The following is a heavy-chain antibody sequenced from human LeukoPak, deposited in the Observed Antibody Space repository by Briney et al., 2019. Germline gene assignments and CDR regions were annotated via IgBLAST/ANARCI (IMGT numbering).Heavy chain of an antibody. CDR3: ARERDDGPADY. CDR1: GYTCTSYY. V-gene: IGHV1-46*01. CDR2: INPSGGST. Sequence: ASVKVSCKASGYTCTSYYMHWVRQAPGQGLEWMGIINPSGGSTSYAQKFQGRVTMTRDMSTSTVYMELSSLRSEDTAVYYCARERDDGPADYWGQGTLVTVSS. D-gene: IGHD5-24*01. J-gene: IGHJ4*02.